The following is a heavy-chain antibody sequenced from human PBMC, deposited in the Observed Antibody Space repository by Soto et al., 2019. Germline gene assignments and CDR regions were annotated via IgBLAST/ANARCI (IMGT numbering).Heavy chain of an antibody. V-gene: IGHV4-59*01. D-gene: IGHD3-10*01. CDR1: DGSISSYY. J-gene: IGHJ4*02. Sequence: SETLSLTCTVSDGSISSYYWSWIRQSPGKGLECIGYISYSGSTKYNPSLKNRVTILSDTSKKQFSLKLSSVTAADTAVYYCARSSSGSYYQPYWGQGALVTVSS. CDR2: ISYSGST. CDR3: ARSSSGSYYQPY.